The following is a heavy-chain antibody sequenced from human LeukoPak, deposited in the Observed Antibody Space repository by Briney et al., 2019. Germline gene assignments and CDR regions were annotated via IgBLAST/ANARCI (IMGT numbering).Heavy chain of an antibody. CDR3: ARVGEGGKGFDN. V-gene: IGHV3-13*05. CDR1: GFTFSSYV. J-gene: IGHJ4*02. D-gene: IGHD4-23*01. CDR2: IDTAGYP. Sequence: GGSLRLSCAASGFTFSSYVMHWVRLTTGKGLEWVSAIDTAGYPYYPGSVKGRFTISRENAKNSLYLQMNSLRAGDTAVYYCARVGEGGKGFDNWGQGTLVTVSS.